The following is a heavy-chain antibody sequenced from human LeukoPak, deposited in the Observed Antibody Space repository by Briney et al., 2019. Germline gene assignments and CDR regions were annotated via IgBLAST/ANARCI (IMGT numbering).Heavy chain of an antibody. J-gene: IGHJ6*02. D-gene: IGHD3-3*01. Sequence: SETLSLTFAVYGGSFSGYYWSWIRQPPGKGLEWIGEINHSGSTNYNPSLKSRVTISVDTSKNQFSLKLSSVTAADTAVYYCARGNDFWSGYSGTYGMDVWGQGTTVTVSS. CDR3: ARGNDFWSGYSGTYGMDV. CDR1: GGSFSGYY. V-gene: IGHV4-34*01. CDR2: INHSGST.